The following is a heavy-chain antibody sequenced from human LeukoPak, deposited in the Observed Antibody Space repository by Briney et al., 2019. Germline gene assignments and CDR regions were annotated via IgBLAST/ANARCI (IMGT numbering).Heavy chain of an antibody. Sequence: PGRSLRLSCAASGFTFSSYAMHWVRQAPGKGLEWVAVISYDGSNKYYADSVKGRFTTSRDNSKNTLYLQMNSLRAEDTAVYYCARERNGHPFDYWGQGTLVTVSS. CDR3: ARERNGHPFDY. D-gene: IGHD1-1*01. CDR1: GFTFSSYA. J-gene: IGHJ4*02. V-gene: IGHV3-30*04. CDR2: ISYDGSNK.